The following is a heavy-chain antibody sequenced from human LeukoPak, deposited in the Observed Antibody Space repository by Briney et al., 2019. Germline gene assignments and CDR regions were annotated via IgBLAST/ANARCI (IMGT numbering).Heavy chain of an antibody. CDR3: ARHGLAQFWSGYPTVDY. CDR2: IYYSGST. J-gene: IGHJ4*02. V-gene: IGHV4-39*01. CDR1: GGSISSSSYY. Sequence: SETLSLTCTVSGGSISSSSYYWGWIRQPPGKGLEWIGSIYYSGSTYYNPSLKSRVTISVDTSKNQFSLKLSSVTAADTAVYYCARHGLAQFWSGYPTVDYWGQGTLVTVSS. D-gene: IGHD3-3*01.